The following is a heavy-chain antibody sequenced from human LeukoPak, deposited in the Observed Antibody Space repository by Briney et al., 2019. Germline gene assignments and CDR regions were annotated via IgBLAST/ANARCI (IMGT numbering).Heavy chain of an antibody. CDR1: GFTLSSYA. D-gene: IGHD2-2*01. V-gene: IGHV3-30*01. CDR3: ARGRYRSSTSCYDY. CDR2: ISYDGSNK. Sequence: TGRSLRLSCAASGFTLSSYAIHWVRQAPGKGLEWVAVISYDGSNKYYADSVKGRFTISRDNSKNTLYLQMNSLRAEDTAVYYCARGRYRSSTSCYDYWGQGTLVTVSS. J-gene: IGHJ4*02.